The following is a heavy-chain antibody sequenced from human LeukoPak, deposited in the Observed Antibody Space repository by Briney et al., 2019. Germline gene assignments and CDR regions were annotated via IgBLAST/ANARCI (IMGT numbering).Heavy chain of an antibody. CDR3: AEGYSSSWYYFDY. CDR2: IYYSGST. CDR1: GGSISSTSYY. V-gene: IGHV4-39*01. Sequence: SETLSLTCTVSGGSISSTSYYWGWIRQPPGKGLEWIGSIYYSGSTHYNPSLKSRVTISVDTSKNQFSLKLSSVTAADTAVYYCAEGYSSSWYYFDYWGQGTLVTVSS. J-gene: IGHJ4*02. D-gene: IGHD6-13*01.